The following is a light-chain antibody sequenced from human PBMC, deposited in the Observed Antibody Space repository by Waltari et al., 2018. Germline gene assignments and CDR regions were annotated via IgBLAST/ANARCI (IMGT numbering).Light chain of an antibody. CDR3: QQRSNWPPFT. J-gene: IGKJ3*01. Sequence: PATLSLSPGERATLSCRASQSVSSYLAWYQQKPGQAPRLLIYDASNRATGIPARFSGSGSGTDFTLTISSLEPEDFAVYYCQQRSNWPPFTFGPGTKVDIK. CDR2: DAS. CDR1: QSVSSY. V-gene: IGKV3-11*01.